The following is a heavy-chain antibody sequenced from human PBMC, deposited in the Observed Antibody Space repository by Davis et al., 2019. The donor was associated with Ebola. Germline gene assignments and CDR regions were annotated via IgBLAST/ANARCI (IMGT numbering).Heavy chain of an antibody. CDR3: ARVARAPHYDILTGYYLWVGYYFDY. Sequence: ASVKVSCKASGYTFTSYGITWVRQAPGQGLEWMGWINPHNGNTNYAQNVQGRVTMTTDTSTSTAYMEVGILRSDDTAVYYCARVARAPHYDILTGYYLWVGYYFDYWGQGTLVTVSS. J-gene: IGHJ4*02. CDR2: INPHNGNT. V-gene: IGHV1-18*04. D-gene: IGHD3-9*01. CDR1: GYTFTSYG.